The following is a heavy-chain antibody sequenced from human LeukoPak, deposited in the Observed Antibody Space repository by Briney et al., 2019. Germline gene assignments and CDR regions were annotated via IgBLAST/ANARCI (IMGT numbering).Heavy chain of an antibody. D-gene: IGHD1-26*01. CDR3: ARVVRGATGSDY. J-gene: IGHJ4*02. CDR2: IYYSGST. Sequence: SETLSLTCAVYGGSFSGYYWSWIRQPPGKGLEWIGYIYYSGSTNYNPSLKGRVTLSVDTSKNQFSLKLSSVTAADTAVYYCARVVRGATGSDYWGQGTLVTVSS. V-gene: IGHV4-59*01. CDR1: GGSFSGYY.